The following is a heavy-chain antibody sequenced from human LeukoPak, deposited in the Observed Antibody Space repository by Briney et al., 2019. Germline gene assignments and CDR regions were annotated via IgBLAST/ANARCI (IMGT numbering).Heavy chain of an antibody. J-gene: IGHJ4*02. CDR3: VRGDPLGRG. D-gene: IGHD2-21*02. CDR2: INSDGSDT. CDR1: GFIFSTSW. Sequence: PGGSLRLSCAASGFIFSTSWMHWVRQAPGEGLLWVSHINSDGSDTRYADSVRGRFTISRDNAKNTLYLQMNSLRGEDTAVYYCVRGDPLGRGWGQGTLVTVSS. V-gene: IGHV3-74*01.